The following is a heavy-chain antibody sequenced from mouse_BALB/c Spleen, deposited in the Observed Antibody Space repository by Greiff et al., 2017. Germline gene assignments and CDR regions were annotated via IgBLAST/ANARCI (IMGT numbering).Heavy chain of an antibody. CDR3: TRGCWYFDV. V-gene: IGHV1S22*01. J-gene: IGHJ1*01. CDR2: IYPGSGST. Sequence: LQQPGSELVRPGASVKLSCKASGYTFTSYWMHWVKQRHGQGLEWIGNIYPGSGSTNYDEKFKSKGTLTVDTSSSTAYMHLSSLTSEDSAVYYCTRGCWYFDVWGAGTTVTVSS. CDR1: GYTFTSYW.